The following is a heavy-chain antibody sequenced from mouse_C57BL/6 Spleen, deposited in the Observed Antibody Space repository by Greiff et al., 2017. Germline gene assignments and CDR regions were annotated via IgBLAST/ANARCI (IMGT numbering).Heavy chain of an antibody. CDR3: TRGGYSNYAMDY. CDR2: IDPETGGT. J-gene: IGHJ4*01. V-gene: IGHV1-15*01. Sequence: VQLQQSGAELVRPGASVTLSCKASGYTFTDYEMHWVKQTPVHGLEWIGAIDPETGGTAYNQKFKGKAILTAEKSSSTAYMELRSLTSEDSAVYYCTRGGYSNYAMDYWGQGTSVTVSS. D-gene: IGHD2-5*01. CDR1: GYTFTDYE.